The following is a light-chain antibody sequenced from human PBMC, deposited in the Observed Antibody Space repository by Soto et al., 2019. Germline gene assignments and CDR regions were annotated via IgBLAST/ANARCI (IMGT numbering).Light chain of an antibody. V-gene: IGKV1-12*02. Sequence: DIQMTQSPASVSASVGDRVTITCRASQDINSWLAWYQQKPGIAPKLVISAASTLESGVPSRFSGSGSRTDFTLTISSLQPEDFATYYCQQGSNFPFSFGGGTKVQSK. CDR3: QQGSNFPFS. J-gene: IGKJ4*01. CDR1: QDINSW. CDR2: AAS.